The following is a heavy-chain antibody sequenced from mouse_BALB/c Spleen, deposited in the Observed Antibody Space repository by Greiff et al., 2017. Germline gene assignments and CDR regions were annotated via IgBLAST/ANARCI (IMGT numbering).Heavy chain of an antibody. Sequence: EVKLMESGGGLVQPGGSLSLSCATSGFTLTAYYMRWVRQPPGKALEWLGFIRNKANGYTTESSASVKGRFTISRDNSQSILYLQMNTLSAEDSATDNCARDDYYGYYAMDYWGQGTSVTVSA. CDR3: ARDDYYGYYAMDY. CDR1: GFTLTAYY. J-gene: IGHJ4*01. V-gene: IGHV7-3*02. CDR2: IRNKANGYTT. D-gene: IGHD1-2*01.